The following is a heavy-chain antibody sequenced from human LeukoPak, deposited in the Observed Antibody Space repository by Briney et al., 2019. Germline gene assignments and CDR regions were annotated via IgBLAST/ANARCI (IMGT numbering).Heavy chain of an antibody. J-gene: IGHJ2*01. CDR1: GYTFTSYG. D-gene: IGHD4-11*01. CDR2: TSAYNGNT. CDR3: ARIADYSLNWYFDL. Sequence: ASVKVSCKXSGYTFTSYGISWVRQAPGQGLEWMGWTSAYNGNTNYSQKLQGRVTMTTDTSTSTAYMELRSLRSDDTAVYYCARIADYSLNWYFDLWGRGTLVTVSS. V-gene: IGHV1-18*01.